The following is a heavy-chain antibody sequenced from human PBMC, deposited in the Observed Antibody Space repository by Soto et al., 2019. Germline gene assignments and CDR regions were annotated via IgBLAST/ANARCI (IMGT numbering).Heavy chain of an antibody. V-gene: IGHV1-3*01. CDR2: INAGNGNT. CDR3: ARAPELLWFGEPAHNYYYYMDV. D-gene: IGHD3-10*01. Sequence: ASVKVSCKASGYTFTSYAMHWVRQAPGQRLEWMGWINAGNGNTKYSQKLQGRVTITRDTSASTAYMELSSLRSEDTAVYYCARAPELLWFGEPAHNYYYYMDVWGKGTTVTVSS. J-gene: IGHJ6*03. CDR1: GYTFTSYA.